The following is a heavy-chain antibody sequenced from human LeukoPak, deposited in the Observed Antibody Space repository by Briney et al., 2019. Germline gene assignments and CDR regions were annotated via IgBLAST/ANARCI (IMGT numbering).Heavy chain of an antibody. CDR3: ARDGLAKAAAGNY. V-gene: IGHV4-30-4*01. CDR2: IYYSGST. J-gene: IGHJ4*02. Sequence: SETLSLTCTVSGGSISSGDYYWSWIRQPPGKGLEWIGYIYYSGSTYYNPSLKSRVTISVDTSKNQFSLKLSSVTAADTAVYYCARDGLAKAAAGNYWGQGTLVTVSS. CDR1: GGSISSGDYY. D-gene: IGHD6-13*01.